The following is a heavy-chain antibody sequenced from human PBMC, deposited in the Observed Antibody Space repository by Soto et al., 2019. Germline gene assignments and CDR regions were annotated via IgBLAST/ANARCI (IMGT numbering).Heavy chain of an antibody. D-gene: IGHD3-16*01. Sequence: QVQLVQSGAEVKKPGASVKVSCKASGYTFTSYGISWVRQAPGQGLEWMGWISAYNGNTNYAQKLQGRVTMTTDTATSTAYMELRSLRSDDTAVYYCARDGLRNLDYYYYGMDVWGQGTTVTVSS. CDR1: GYTFTSYG. J-gene: IGHJ6*02. CDR3: ARDGLRNLDYYYYGMDV. V-gene: IGHV1-18*01. CDR2: ISAYNGNT.